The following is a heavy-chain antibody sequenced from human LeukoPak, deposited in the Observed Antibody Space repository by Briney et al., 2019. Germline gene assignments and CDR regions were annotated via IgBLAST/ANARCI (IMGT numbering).Heavy chain of an antibody. Sequence: GGSLRLSCAASEFIVSQYSMNWVRQAPGKGLEWVPHIRWTGETFYADSVKGRFTMSRDTARNSVFLEMNNLRGEDTAVYHCARDAGDSGYGCGLWGQGTLVTVSS. J-gene: IGHJ4*02. CDR2: IRWTGET. CDR1: EFIVSQYS. CDR3: ARDAGDSGYGCGL. V-gene: IGHV3-48*01. D-gene: IGHD5-12*01.